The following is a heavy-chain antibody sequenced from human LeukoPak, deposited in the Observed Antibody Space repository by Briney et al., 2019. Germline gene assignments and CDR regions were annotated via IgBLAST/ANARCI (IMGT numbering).Heavy chain of an antibody. CDR3: ARGNYDSSGSLDY. Sequence: GGSLRLSCAASGFTFSSDGMHWVRQAPAKGLEWMAVIWYDGRNKYYAASVKGRFTISRDNSKNTLYLQMNSLRAEDTAVYYCARGNYDSSGSLDYWGQGTLVTVSS. CDR2: IWYDGRNK. V-gene: IGHV3-33*08. CDR1: GFTFSSDG. J-gene: IGHJ4*02. D-gene: IGHD3-22*01.